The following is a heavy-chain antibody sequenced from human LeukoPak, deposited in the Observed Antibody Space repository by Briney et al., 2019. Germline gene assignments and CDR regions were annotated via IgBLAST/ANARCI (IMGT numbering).Heavy chain of an antibody. CDR1: GGSISSGGYY. D-gene: IGHD6-13*01. J-gene: IGHJ4*02. Sequence: SETLSLTCTVSGGSISSGGYYWSWIRRHPGKGLEWIGYIYYSGSTYYNPSLKSRVTISVDTSKNQFSLKLSSVTAADTAVYYCARRAAAGHFDYWGQGTLVTVSS. V-gene: IGHV4-31*03. CDR2: IYYSGST. CDR3: ARRAAAGHFDY.